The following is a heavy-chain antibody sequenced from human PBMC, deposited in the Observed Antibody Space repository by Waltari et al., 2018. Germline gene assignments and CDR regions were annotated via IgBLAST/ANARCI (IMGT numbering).Heavy chain of an antibody. CDR3: AGYRRPDKAMIEV. CDR1: GGSLSTYH. D-gene: IGHD3-16*02. Sequence: QVQLQESGPGLVKDSETLSLTCTVSGGSLSTYHWSWIRQPAGKGREWIGRIATSGSTIYNPSLKRRITMSVDTSKNQFSLKLTSTTAADTAMYYCAGYRRPDKAMIEVWGQGTLVTVSS. J-gene: IGHJ1*01. V-gene: IGHV4-4*07. CDR2: IATSGST.